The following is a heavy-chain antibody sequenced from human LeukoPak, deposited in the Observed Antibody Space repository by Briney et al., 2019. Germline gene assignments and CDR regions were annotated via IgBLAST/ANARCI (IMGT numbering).Heavy chain of an antibody. CDR3: ARDLKGYHNYMDV. J-gene: IGHJ6*03. CDR2: IYHSGST. V-gene: IGHV4-30-2*01. Sequence: TTSETLSLTCTVSGGSISSGGYYWSWIRQPPGKGLEWIGYIYHSGSTYYNPSLKSRVTISVDRSKNQFSLKLSSVTAADTAAYYCARDLKGYHNYMDVWGKGTTVTVSS. CDR1: GGSISSGGYY. D-gene: IGHD2-2*01.